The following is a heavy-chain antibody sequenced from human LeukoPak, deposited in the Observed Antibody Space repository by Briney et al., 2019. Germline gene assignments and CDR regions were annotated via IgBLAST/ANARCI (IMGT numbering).Heavy chain of an antibody. V-gene: IGHV4-59*12. CDR2: IYHSGST. CDR1: GGSISTYY. J-gene: IGHJ4*02. CDR3: ASRLRYFE. Sequence: SETLSLTCTVSGGSISTYYWSWVRQPPGKGLEWIGEIYHSGSTNYNPSLKSRVTISIDKSKNQFSLKLSFVTAADTAVYYCASRLRYFEWGQGTLVTVSS. D-gene: IGHD3-9*01.